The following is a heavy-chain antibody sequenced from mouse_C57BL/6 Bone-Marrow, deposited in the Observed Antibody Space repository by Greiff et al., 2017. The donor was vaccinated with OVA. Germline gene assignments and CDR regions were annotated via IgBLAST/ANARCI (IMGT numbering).Heavy chain of an antibody. D-gene: IGHD2-5*01. CDR1: GYTFTSYW. CDR2: IDPSDSET. Sequence: QVQLQQPGAELVMPGASVKLSCKASGYTFTSYWMHWVKQRPIQGLEWIGNIDPSDSETHYNQKFKDKATLTVDKSSSTAYMQLSSLTSEDSAVYYCARVYYSIPYAMDYWGQGTSVTVSS. V-gene: IGHV1-52*01. CDR3: ARVYYSIPYAMDY. J-gene: IGHJ4*01.